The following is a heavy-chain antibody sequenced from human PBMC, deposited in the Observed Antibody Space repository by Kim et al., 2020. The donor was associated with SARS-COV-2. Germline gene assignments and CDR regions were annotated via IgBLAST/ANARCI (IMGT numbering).Heavy chain of an antibody. V-gene: IGHV3-23*01. J-gene: IGHJ2*01. CDR2: IFGSGHGT. Sequence: GGSLRLSCVGSRFTFSSSAMTWVRQPPGKGLEWVSTIFGSGHGTYYSSSVRGRFIVSRDNSKNTLYLQMDNLRADDTAIYYFAKNVHLTSVTFLWYFDLWGPGTSVTVSS. CDR3: AKNVHLTSVTFLWYFDL. CDR1: RFTFSSSA. D-gene: IGHD2-2*01.